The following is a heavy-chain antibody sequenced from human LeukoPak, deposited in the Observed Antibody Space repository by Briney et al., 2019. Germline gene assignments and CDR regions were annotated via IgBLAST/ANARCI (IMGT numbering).Heavy chain of an antibody. CDR3: ASRGPYGRKSYSSSWYYFDY. CDR2: IIPIFGTA. D-gene: IGHD6-13*01. CDR1: GGTFSSYA. Sequence: SVNVSCKPSGGTFSSYAISWVRQAPGHRLEWMGGIIPIFGTANYAQKFQGRVTITADKSTSTAYMELSSLRSEDTAVYYCASRGPYGRKSYSSSWYYFDYWGQGTLVTVSS. J-gene: IGHJ4*02. V-gene: IGHV1-69*06.